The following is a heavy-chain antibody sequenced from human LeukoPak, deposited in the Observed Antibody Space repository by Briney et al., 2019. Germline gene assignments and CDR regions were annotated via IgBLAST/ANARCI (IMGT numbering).Heavy chain of an antibody. CDR2: ISGSCGST. Sequence: PGGSLRLSCAASGFTFSSYAMSWLRQATGKGLEWVSAISGSCGSTYYADSVKGRFTISRDNSKNTLYLQMNSLRAEDTAVYCCANGAPDYYGSGSYVDYWGQETLVTVSS. D-gene: IGHD3-10*01. CDR1: GFTFSSYA. V-gene: IGHV3-23*01. CDR3: ANGAPDYYGSGSYVDY. J-gene: IGHJ4*02.